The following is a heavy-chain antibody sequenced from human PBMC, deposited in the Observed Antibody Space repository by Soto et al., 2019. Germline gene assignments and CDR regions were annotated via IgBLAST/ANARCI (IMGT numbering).Heavy chain of an antibody. Sequence: SQTLSLTCAISGDSVSSNSAAWNCIRQSPSRGLEWLGRTYYRSKWYNDYAVSVKSRITINPDTSKNQFSLQLNSVTPEDTAVYYCARDDGSTYNWNDERPPYFDYWGQGTLVTVSS. V-gene: IGHV6-1*01. J-gene: IGHJ4*02. CDR2: TYYRSKWYN. CDR1: GDSVSSNSAA. CDR3: ARDDGSTYNWNDERPPYFDY. D-gene: IGHD1-20*01.